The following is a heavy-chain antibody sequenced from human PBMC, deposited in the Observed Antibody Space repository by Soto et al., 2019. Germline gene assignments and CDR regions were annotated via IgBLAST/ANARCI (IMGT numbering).Heavy chain of an antibody. V-gene: IGHV3-33*01. CDR2: IWYDGSNK. J-gene: IGHJ3*02. D-gene: IGHD3-16*01. Sequence: QVQLVESGGGVVQPGRSLRLSCAASGFTFSSYGMHWVRQAPGKGLEWVAVIWYDGSNKYYADSVKGRFTISRDNSKNTLYLQMNSLRDEETAVYYCAREPTGDDDAFDIWGQGTMVTVSS. CDR1: GFTFSSYG. CDR3: AREPTGDDDAFDI.